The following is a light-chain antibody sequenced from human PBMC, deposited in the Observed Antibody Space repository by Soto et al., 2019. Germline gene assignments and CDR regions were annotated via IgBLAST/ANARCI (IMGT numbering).Light chain of an antibody. Sequence: EIVLTQSPGTLSLSPGERATLSCRASQSVGSTNLAWYQQKSGQPPRLLIYGASSRAAGIPDRFSGSGSGTDFTLTVSRLESEDFAVYYCQQFGDAPYTFGQGTTLEI. V-gene: IGKV3-20*01. CDR3: QQFGDAPYT. CDR1: QSVGSTN. J-gene: IGKJ2*01. CDR2: GAS.